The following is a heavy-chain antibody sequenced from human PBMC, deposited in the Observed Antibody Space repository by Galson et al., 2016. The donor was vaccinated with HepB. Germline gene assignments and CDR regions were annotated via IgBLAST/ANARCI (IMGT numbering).Heavy chain of an antibody. CDR3: ARHRVRAAGPFDY. J-gene: IGHJ4*02. CDR2: IYYSGST. Sequence: LRLSCAASGFTFSSYAMSWVRQHPGKGLEWIGYIYYSGSTYYNPSLESRVSISVDPSKNQLSLKLSSVTAADTAVYYCARHRVRAAGPFDYWGQGSLVTVSS. V-gene: IGHV4-31*02. CDR1: GFTFSSYA. D-gene: IGHD6-13*01.